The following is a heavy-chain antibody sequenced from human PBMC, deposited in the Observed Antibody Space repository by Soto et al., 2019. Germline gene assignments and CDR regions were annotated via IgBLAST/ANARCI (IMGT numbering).Heavy chain of an antibody. CDR1: GGSISSSSYY. D-gene: IGHD3-10*01. V-gene: IGHV4-39*01. CDR3: ARHYGSGSSFDY. CDR2: IFYTGST. J-gene: IGHJ4*02. Sequence: SETLSLTCTVSGGSISSSSYYWGWIRQPPGKGLEWIGNIFYTGSTYYNPSLKSRVTISVDTSKNQFSLKLSSVTAADTAVYYCARHYGSGSSFDYWGQGTLVTVSS.